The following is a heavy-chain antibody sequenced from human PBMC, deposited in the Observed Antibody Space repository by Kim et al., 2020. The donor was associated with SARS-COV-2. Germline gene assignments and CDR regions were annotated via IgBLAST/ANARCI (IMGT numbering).Heavy chain of an antibody. CDR2: ISSSSSYT. Sequence: GGSLRLSCAASGFTFSDYYMSWIRQAPGKGLEWVSYISSSSSYTNYADSVKGRFTISRDNAKNSLYLQMNSLRAEDTAVYYCARDPYDYDSSGYYSLFDYWGQGTLVTVSS. D-gene: IGHD3-22*01. CDR3: ARDPYDYDSSGYYSLFDY. CDR1: GFTFSDYY. J-gene: IGHJ4*02. V-gene: IGHV3-11*05.